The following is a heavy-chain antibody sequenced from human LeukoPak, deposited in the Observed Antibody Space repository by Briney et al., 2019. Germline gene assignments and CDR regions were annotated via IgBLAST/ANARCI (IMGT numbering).Heavy chain of an antibody. Sequence: GASVKVSCKASGYTFTGYYVHWVRQAPGQGLEWMAWINPNSGGTHAAQKFRGRVTMTRDTSISTAYMELSSLRSDDTALYYCARGGRLGVYYYYYMDVWGTGTTVTISS. D-gene: IGHD3-10*01. V-gene: IGHV1-2*02. CDR1: GYTFTGYY. CDR2: INPNSGGT. J-gene: IGHJ6*03. CDR3: ARGGRLGVYYYYYMDV.